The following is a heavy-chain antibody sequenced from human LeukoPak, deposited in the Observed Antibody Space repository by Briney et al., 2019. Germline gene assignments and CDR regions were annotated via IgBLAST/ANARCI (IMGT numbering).Heavy chain of an antibody. CDR1: GGSFSGYY. CDR2: INHSGST. CDR3: ARIVAPYYYYMDV. J-gene: IGHJ6*03. Sequence: SETLSLTCAVYGGSFSGYYWSWIRQPPGKGLEWIGEINHSGSTNYNPSLKSRVTISVDTSKNQFSLKLSSVTAADTAVYYCARIVAPYYYYMDVWGKGTTVTVSS. V-gene: IGHV4-34*01. D-gene: IGHD5-12*01.